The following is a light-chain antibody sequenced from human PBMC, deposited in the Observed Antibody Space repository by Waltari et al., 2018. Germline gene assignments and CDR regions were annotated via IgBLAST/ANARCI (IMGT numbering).Light chain of an antibody. CDR3: QHYDFLPT. J-gene: IGKJ3*01. Sequence: DIQITQSPPSLSASVGDRVTISCQASQDISTYLNWYQHKPGKSPKLLIHDASNSATGVPSRFSGRGSGTVFSFTISSLQPEDFATYYCQHYDFLPTFGPGTKVDV. CDR2: DAS. V-gene: IGKV1-33*01. CDR1: QDISTY.